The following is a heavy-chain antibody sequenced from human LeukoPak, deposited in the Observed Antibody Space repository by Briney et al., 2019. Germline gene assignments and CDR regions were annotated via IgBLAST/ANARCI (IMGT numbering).Heavy chain of an antibody. J-gene: IGHJ6*03. CDR2: ISYDGSNK. V-gene: IGHV3-30*03. CDR1: GFTLSNAW. Sequence: GSLRLSCAASGFTLSNAWMNWVRQAPGKGLEWVAVISYDGSNKYYADSVKGRFTISRDNSKDTLYLQMNSLRAEDTAVYYCARESGGSYLYYYMDVWGKGTTVTVSS. D-gene: IGHD1-26*01. CDR3: ARESGGSYLYYYMDV.